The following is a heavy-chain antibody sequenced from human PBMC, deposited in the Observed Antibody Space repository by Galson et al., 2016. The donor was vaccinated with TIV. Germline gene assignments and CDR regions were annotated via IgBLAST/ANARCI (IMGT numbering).Heavy chain of an antibody. CDR1: GYTFTNYG. D-gene: IGHD3-9*01. V-gene: IGHV1-69*04. J-gene: IGHJ4*02. Sequence: SLKVSCKASGYTFTNYGISWVRQAPGQGLEWMGKIIPVLGMTSYAQNFQGRVTITADRSTGTAYLQMSSLKPGDTAVYYCARADSVDISSNVYWGKGTLVTVSS. CDR2: IIPVLGMT. CDR3: ARADSVDISSNVY.